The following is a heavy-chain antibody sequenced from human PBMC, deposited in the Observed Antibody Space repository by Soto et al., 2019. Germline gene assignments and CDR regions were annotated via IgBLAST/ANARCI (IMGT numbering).Heavy chain of an antibody. Sequence: KLVQSGAEVKKPGASVKVSCQTSGYTFFSYAITWVRQAPGQGLEWMGWVSGYNGHTNYAQKFQERVTMTRDISTTTVFMEVRNLRSDDTAVYYSARFLGPTSSENWFDPWGQGTLVTVSS. D-gene: IGHD1-26*01. CDR2: VSGYNGHT. J-gene: IGHJ5*02. CDR3: ARFLGPTSSENWFDP. CDR1: GYTFFSYA. V-gene: IGHV1-18*01.